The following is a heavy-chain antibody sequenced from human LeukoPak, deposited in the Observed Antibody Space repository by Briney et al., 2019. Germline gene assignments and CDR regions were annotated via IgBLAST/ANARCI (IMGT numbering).Heavy chain of an antibody. Sequence: ASVKVSCTASGGTFSSYAISWVRQAPGQGLEWMGRINPNSGGTNYAQKFQGRVTMTRDTSISTAYMELRSLRSDDTAVYYCARDRDIVGAFTDFDYWGQGTLVTVSS. CDR2: INPNSGGT. J-gene: IGHJ4*02. CDR3: ARDRDIVGAFTDFDY. V-gene: IGHV1-2*06. CDR1: GGTFSSYA. D-gene: IGHD1-26*01.